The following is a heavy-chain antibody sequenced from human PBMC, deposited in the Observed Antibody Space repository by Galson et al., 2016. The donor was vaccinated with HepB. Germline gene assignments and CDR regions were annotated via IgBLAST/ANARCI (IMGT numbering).Heavy chain of an antibody. CDR3: ARAQWNPARRAAYFDH. D-gene: IGHD1-1*01. V-gene: IGHV3-13*01. Sequence: SLRLSCAASGFTFSIHDMHWVRQAPGKGLEWVSAIETAGDTYYPDSVKGRFTISRENAKNSLYLQMNSLRAGDTAVYYCARAQWNPARRAAYFDHWGQGIMVTVSS. CDR1: GFTFSIHD. J-gene: IGHJ4*02. CDR2: IETAGDT.